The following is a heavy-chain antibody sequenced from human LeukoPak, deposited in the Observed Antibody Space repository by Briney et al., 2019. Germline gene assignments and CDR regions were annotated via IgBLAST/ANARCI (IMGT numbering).Heavy chain of an antibody. CDR3: ARHFAYSSSSYFDY. Sequence: PSETLSLTCSVPGGSVSNKCWSWIRQPPAKGLDWIGDVYFTGGTNYNPSLKSRVTMYTDKSKNQLSLRLYSATVADPAVYYCARHFAYSSSSYFDYWGQGSLVTVSS. CDR1: GGSVSNKC. CDR2: VYFTGGT. D-gene: IGHD6-6*01. V-gene: IGHV4-59*08. J-gene: IGHJ4*02.